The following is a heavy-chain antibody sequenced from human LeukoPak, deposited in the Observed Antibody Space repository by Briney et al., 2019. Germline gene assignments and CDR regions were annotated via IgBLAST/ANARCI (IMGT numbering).Heavy chain of an antibody. CDR1: GYTFTSYG. CDR3: ARDSSGWYPFDY. CDR2: ISAYNGNT. D-gene: IGHD6-19*01. J-gene: IGHJ4*02. Sequence: ASEKVSCKTSGYTFTSYGVSWVRQAPGQGLEWMGWISAYNGNTNYAQKLQGRVTMTTDTSTSTAYMELRSLRSDDTAVYYCARDSSGWYPFDYWGQGTLVTVSS. V-gene: IGHV1-18*01.